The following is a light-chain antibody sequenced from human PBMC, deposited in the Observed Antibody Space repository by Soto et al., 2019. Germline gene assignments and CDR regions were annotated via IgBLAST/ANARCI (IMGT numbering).Light chain of an antibody. CDR3: AAWDDSLNGCWV. CDR2: SNN. V-gene: IGLV1-44*01. Sequence: QSVLTQPPSASGTPGQRVTISCSGSSSHIGSNTVNWYQQLPGTAPKLLIYSNNQRPSGVPDRFSGSKSGTSASLAISGLQSEDGADYYCAAWDDSLNGCWVFGGGTKLTVL. CDR1: SSHIGSNT. J-gene: IGLJ3*02.